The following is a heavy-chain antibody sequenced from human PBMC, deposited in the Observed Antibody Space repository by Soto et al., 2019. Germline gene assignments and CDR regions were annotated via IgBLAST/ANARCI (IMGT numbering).Heavy chain of an antibody. CDR3: AKDVTLFGVDPSCFDY. V-gene: IGHV3-30*18. D-gene: IGHD3-3*01. CDR2: ISYDGSNT. CDR1: GFTFSNYG. J-gene: IGHJ4*02. Sequence: QVQLVESGGGVVQPGRSLRLSCAASGFTFSNYGMHWVRQAPGKGPEWVAVISYDGSNTHYADSVKGRFTISRDDSKNALYLRMNSLRVEDTAVYYCAKDVTLFGVDPSCFDYWGQGTLVTVSS.